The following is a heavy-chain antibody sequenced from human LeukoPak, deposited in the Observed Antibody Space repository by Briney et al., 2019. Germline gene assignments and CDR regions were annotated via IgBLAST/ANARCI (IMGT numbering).Heavy chain of an antibody. CDR2: INPNSGGT. J-gene: IGHJ4*02. CDR1: GYTFTGYY. CDR3: ARGYSYGYPYFDY. Sequence: ASVKVSCKASGYTFTGYYMHWVRQAPGQGLEWMGWINPNSGGTNYAQKFQGWVTMTRDTSISTAYMELSRLRSDDTAVYYCARGYSYGYPYFDYWGQGTLVTVSP. D-gene: IGHD5-18*01. V-gene: IGHV1-2*04.